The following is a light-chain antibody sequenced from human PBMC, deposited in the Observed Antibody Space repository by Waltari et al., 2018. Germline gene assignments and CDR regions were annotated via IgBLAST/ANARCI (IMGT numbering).Light chain of an antibody. J-gene: IGLJ3*02. Sequence: QSVLTQPHSASGPPGQRVTISCSGTSPNLRSTSVHWYQQLPGTAPKRLIDGNHPRPSGVPDRFSGSKSGTSASLAISGIRSDDEADYYCATWDDSLGGLWVFGGGTKLTVL. CDR1: SPNLRSTS. CDR2: GNH. CDR3: ATWDDSLGGLWV. V-gene: IGLV1-47*01.